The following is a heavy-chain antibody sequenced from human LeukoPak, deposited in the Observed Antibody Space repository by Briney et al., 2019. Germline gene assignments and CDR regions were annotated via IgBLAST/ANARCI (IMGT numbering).Heavy chain of an antibody. CDR1: GGSISSGGYY. J-gene: IGHJ4*02. V-gene: IGHV4-31*03. CDR3: ARTGTGYLTFDY. CDR2: IYYSGST. D-gene: IGHD3/OR15-3a*01. Sequence: SETLSLTCTVSGGSISSGGYYWSWIRQHPGKGLEWIGYIYYSGSTYHNPSLKSRVTISVDTSKNQFSLKLSSVTAADTAVYYCARTGTGYLTFDYWGQGTLVTVSS.